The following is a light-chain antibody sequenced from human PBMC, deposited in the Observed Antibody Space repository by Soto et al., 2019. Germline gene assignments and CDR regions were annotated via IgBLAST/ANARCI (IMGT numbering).Light chain of an antibody. CDR3: QQYNSYPWT. V-gene: IGKV1-5*01. CDR1: QSISSW. CDR2: DAS. J-gene: IGKJ1*01. Sequence: DIQMTQSPSTLSASVGDRVTITCRASQSISSWLAWYQQKPGKAPTLLIYDASCLESGVPSRFSGSGSGTEFTLTSSSLQPDDFAAYYCQQYNSYPWTFGQGTQVEIK.